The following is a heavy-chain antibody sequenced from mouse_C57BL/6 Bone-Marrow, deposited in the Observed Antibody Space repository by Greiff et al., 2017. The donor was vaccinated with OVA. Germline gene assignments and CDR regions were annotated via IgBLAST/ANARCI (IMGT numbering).Heavy chain of an antibody. J-gene: IGHJ3*01. CDR3: ARSDGYHWFAY. V-gene: IGHV1-50*01. Sequence: VQLQQPGAELVKPGASVKLSCKASGYTFTSYWMQWVKQRPGQGLEWIGEIDPSDSYTNYNQKFKGKATLTVDTSSSTAYMQLSSLTSEDSAVYYCARSDGYHWFAYWGQGTLVTVSA. D-gene: IGHD2-3*01. CDR1: GYTFTSYW. CDR2: IDPSDSYT.